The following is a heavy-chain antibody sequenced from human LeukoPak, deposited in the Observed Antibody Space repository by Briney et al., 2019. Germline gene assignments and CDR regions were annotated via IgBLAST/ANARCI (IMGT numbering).Heavy chain of an antibody. Sequence: SETLSLTCTVSGGSISSSSHYWGWIRQPPGKGLEWIGSISYSGSTYYNPSLKSRVTISVDTSKNQFSLKLSSVTAADTAMYYCARATVYYDSSGYYSYVDYWGQGTLVTVSS. CDR3: ARATVYYDSSGYYSYVDY. CDR2: ISYSGST. D-gene: IGHD3-22*01. J-gene: IGHJ4*02. V-gene: IGHV4-39*01. CDR1: GGSISSSSHY.